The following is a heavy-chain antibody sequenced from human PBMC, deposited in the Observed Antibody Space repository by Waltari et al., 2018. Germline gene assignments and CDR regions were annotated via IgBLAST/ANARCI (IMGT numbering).Heavy chain of an antibody. Sequence: QVQLVQSGAEVKKPGASVKVSCKASGYTFTGYYMHWVRQAPGQGLEWMGRIIPIFGTANYAQKCQGRVTITRDTSASTAYMELSSLRSEDTAVYYCARVEGAAGLDIWGQGTMVTVSS. J-gene: IGHJ3*02. CDR2: IIPIFGTA. CDR3: ARVEGAAGLDI. CDR1: GYTFTGYY. D-gene: IGHD3-16*01. V-gene: IGHV1-2*02.